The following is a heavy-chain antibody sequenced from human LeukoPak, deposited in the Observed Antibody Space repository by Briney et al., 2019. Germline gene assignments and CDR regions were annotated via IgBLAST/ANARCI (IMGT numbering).Heavy chain of an antibody. Sequence: GRSLRLSCAASGFTFSSYGMHWVRQAPGKRLEWVAFIRDDGSIKYYADSLKGQFTVSRDNSKNTLYLQMNSLRAEDTAVYYCAKTTTTLHHYYYYMDVWGKGTTVTVSS. CDR2: IRDDGSIK. J-gene: IGHJ6*03. CDR1: GFTFSSYG. CDR3: AKTTTTLHHYYYYMDV. V-gene: IGHV3-30*02. D-gene: IGHD1-1*01.